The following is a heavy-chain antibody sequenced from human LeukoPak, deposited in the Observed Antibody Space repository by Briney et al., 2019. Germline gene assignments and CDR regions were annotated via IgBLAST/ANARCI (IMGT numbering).Heavy chain of an antibody. CDR3: ARGDYYDTSGYYRFDY. Sequence: SVKVSCKASGGTFSSYAISWERQAPGQGLEWMGGIIPIFGTANYAQKFQGRVTITADESTSTAYMELSSLRSEDTAVYYCARGDYYDTSGYYRFDYWGQGTLVTVSS. V-gene: IGHV1-69*13. CDR1: GGTFSSYA. D-gene: IGHD3-22*01. J-gene: IGHJ4*02. CDR2: IIPIFGTA.